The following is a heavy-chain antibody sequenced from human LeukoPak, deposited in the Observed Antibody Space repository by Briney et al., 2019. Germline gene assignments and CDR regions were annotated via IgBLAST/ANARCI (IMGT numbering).Heavy chain of an antibody. D-gene: IGHD3-22*01. J-gene: IGHJ6*03. Sequence: SQTLSLTCAVSGDSLSRGAYYWSWIRQPPGKALEWIGYIYHSGTTYYSPSLKSRITISVDWSKNQFSLKLSSVTAADTAMYYCARSILLPDYNYYIDVWGKGTTVTVSS. CDR2: IYHSGTT. CDR1: GDSLSRGAYY. V-gene: IGHV4-30-2*01. CDR3: ARSILLPDYNYYIDV.